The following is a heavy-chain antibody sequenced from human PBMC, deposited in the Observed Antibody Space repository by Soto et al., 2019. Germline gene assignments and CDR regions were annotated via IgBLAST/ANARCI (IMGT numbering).Heavy chain of an antibody. Sequence: GGSLRLSCAASGFTFSSYVMNWVRQAPGKGLEWVSVISNGGTTTYYADSVKGRFTISRDDSKSTMYLQMNSLRAEDTAVYYCARRSASNEPPGFDYWGQGTLVTVSS. V-gene: IGHV3-23*03. J-gene: IGHJ4*02. CDR1: GFTFSSYV. CDR3: ARRSASNEPPGFDY. D-gene: IGHD1-1*01. CDR2: ISNGGTTT.